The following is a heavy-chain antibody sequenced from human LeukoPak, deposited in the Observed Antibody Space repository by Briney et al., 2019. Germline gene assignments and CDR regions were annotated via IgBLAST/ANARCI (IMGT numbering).Heavy chain of an antibody. CDR3: ARDAPLGVVLARLAYGLDV. CDR2: IYHSGAT. Sequence: PSQTLSLTCTVSGGSVGSGDYYWSWIRQSPGKGLEWIGYIYHSGATYYNPSLKSRVSISMDTSRNQYSLNLTSVTAADTAVYYCARDAPLGVVLARLAYGLDVWGQGTTVTVSS. V-gene: IGHV4-30-4*01. D-gene: IGHD3-3*01. J-gene: IGHJ6*02. CDR1: GGSVGSGDYY.